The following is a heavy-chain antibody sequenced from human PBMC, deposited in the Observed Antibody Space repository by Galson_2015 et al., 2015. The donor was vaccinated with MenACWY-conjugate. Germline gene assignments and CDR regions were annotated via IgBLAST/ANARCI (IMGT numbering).Heavy chain of an antibody. CDR1: GFSLSTSGVG. CDR2: IYWDDDK. J-gene: IGHJ4*02. D-gene: IGHD2-15*01. V-gene: IGHV2-5*02. CDR3: SRTGATPGDY. Sequence: PALVKPTQTLTLTCTFSGFSLSTSGVGVGWIRQPPGKALEWLALIYWDDDKRYSPSLRSRLTITKDTSKNHVVLTMTNMDLVDTATYYCSRTGATPGDYWGQGTLVTVSS.